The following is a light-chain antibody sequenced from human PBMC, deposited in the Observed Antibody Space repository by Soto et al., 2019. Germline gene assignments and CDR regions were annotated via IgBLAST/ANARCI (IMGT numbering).Light chain of an antibody. J-gene: IGKJ1*01. CDR3: QESYSNPWT. V-gene: IGKV1-39*01. CDR2: VAS. CDR1: QSISTY. Sequence: DIQLTQSPSSLSAFAGDRVTITCRASQSISTYLNWYQQKPGKAPKFLIYVASSLQSGAPSRFSGSGFETDFTLTISNLQPEDTATYYCQESYSNPWTFGQGTKVEIK.